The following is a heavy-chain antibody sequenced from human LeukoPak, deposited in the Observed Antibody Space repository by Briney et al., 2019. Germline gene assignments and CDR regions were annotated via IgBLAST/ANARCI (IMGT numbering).Heavy chain of an antibody. D-gene: IGHD6-6*01. J-gene: IGHJ5*02. V-gene: IGHV1-2*06. CDR1: GYTFTGYY. Sequence: ASVKVSCKASGYTFTGYYMHWVRQAPGQGLEWMGRINPNSGGTNYAQKFQGRVTMTRDTSISTAYMELSRLRSDDTAVYYCARGPRLPARENWFDPWGQGTLVTVSS. CDR3: ARGPRLPARENWFDP. CDR2: INPNSGGT.